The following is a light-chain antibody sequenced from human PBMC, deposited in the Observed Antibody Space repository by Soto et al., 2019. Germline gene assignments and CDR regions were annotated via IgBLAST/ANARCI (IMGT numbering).Light chain of an antibody. Sequence: QSVLTQPPSASGTPGQRVTISCSGSGANIAFDTVDCYQQLPGAAPKLLIYSNSQRPLGVPVRFSGSKSVTSASLAISGLQSEDEADYYCAAWDGSVYVFGIGTKVTVL. CDR3: AAWDGSVYV. CDR2: SNS. CDR1: GANIAFDT. V-gene: IGLV1-44*01. J-gene: IGLJ1*01.